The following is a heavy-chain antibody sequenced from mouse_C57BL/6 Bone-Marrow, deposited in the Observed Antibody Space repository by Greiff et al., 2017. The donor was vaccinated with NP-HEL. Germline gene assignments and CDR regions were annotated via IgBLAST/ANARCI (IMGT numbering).Heavy chain of an antibody. J-gene: IGHJ1*03. D-gene: IGHD1-1*01. CDR1: GYTFTSYW. V-gene: IGHV1-64*01. CDR3: ARSHYYGSSFHWYVDV. CDR2: IHPNSGST. Sequence: VQLQQPGAELVKPGASVKLSCKASGYTFTSYWMHWVKQRPGQGLEWIGMIHPNSGSTNYNEKFKSKATLTADKSSSTAYMELRSLTSEDSAVYFCARSHYYGSSFHWYVDVWGTGTTVTVSS.